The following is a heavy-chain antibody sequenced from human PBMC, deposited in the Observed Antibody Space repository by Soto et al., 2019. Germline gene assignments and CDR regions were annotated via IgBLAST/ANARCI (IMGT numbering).Heavy chain of an antibody. J-gene: IGHJ4*02. CDR1: GDSISSSSYY. CDR3: ARHGSGSYYPSYYFDY. Sequence: SETLSLTCTVSGDSISSSSYYWGWIRQPPGKGLEWIGSIYYSGSTYYNPSLKSRVTISVDTSKNQFSLKLSSVTAADTAVYYCARHGSGSYYPSYYFDYWGQGTLVTVSS. CDR2: IYYSGST. V-gene: IGHV4-39*01. D-gene: IGHD3-10*01.